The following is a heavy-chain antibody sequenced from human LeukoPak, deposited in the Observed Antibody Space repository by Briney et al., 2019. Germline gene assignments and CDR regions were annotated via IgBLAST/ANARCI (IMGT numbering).Heavy chain of an antibody. J-gene: IGHJ4*02. CDR3: AKGIYGDSSSWHY. Sequence: GGSLRLSCAASGFTLSNSWMHWARQAPGKGLEWVSTISGSGGRTYYADSVKGRFTISRDNSKNTLYVQMNSLRAEDAAVYYCAKGIYGDSSSWHYWGQGTLVIVSS. CDR1: GFTLSNSW. V-gene: IGHV3-23*01. CDR2: ISGSGGRT. D-gene: IGHD6-13*01.